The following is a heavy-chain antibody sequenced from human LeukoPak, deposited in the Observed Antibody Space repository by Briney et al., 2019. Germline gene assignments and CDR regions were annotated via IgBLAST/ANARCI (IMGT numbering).Heavy chain of an antibody. CDR2: ISYDGSNK. CDR3: AREDSSGSYHFDY. CDR1: GFTFSSYA. J-gene: IGHJ4*02. Sequence: PGGSLRLSCAASGFTFSSYAMHWVRQAPGKGLEWVAVISYDGSNKYYADSVKGRFTISRDNSKNTLYLQMSSLRAEDTAVYYCAREDSSGSYHFDYWGQGTLVTVSS. V-gene: IGHV3-30-3*01. D-gene: IGHD1-26*01.